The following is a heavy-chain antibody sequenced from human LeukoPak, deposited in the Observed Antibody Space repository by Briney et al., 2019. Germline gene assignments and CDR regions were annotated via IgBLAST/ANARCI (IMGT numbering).Heavy chain of an antibody. D-gene: IGHD3-9*01. J-gene: IGHJ4*02. V-gene: IGHV3-23*01. Sequence: SGGSLRLSCAASGFTFSSYAMSWVRQAPGKGLEWVSGISGDGGSTYHADSVKGRFTISRDNSRNTLYLQMNSLRAEDTAVYYCAKSGGNSRDLLTYWGQGTLVTVSS. CDR3: AKSGGNSRDLLTY. CDR2: ISGDGGST. CDR1: GFTFSSYA.